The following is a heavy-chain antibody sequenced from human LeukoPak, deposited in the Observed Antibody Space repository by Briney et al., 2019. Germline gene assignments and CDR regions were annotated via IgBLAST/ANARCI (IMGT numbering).Heavy chain of an antibody. V-gene: IGHV4-34*01. D-gene: IGHD6-19*01. CDR3: ARSGLAVAGTPTY. CDR1: GFTFSSYS. Sequence: GSLRLSCAASGFTFSSYSMNWVRQAPGKGLEWIGEINHSGSTNYNPSLKSRVTISVDTSKNQFSLKLSSVTAADTAVYYCARSGLAVAGTPTYWGQGTLVTVSS. J-gene: IGHJ4*02. CDR2: INHSGST.